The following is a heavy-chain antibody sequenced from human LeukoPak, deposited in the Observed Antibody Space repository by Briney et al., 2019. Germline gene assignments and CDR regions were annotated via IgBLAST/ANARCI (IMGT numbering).Heavy chain of an antibody. J-gene: IGHJ4*02. CDR1: GFTFTDFY. Sequence: GGSLRLSCAASGFTFTDFYMSWIRQAPGKGLEWLSDISRSSTDTNYADSVGGRFTISRDNAKNSLFLQLNSLRAEDTAVYYCARKTYYYDSGSYSKSYYFDYWGQGTLVTVSS. CDR2: ISRSSTDT. D-gene: IGHD3-10*01. V-gene: IGHV3-11*06. CDR3: ARKTYYYDSGSYSKSYYFDY.